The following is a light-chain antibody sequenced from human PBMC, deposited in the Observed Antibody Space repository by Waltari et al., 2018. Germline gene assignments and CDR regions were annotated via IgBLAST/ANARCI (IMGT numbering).Light chain of an antibody. V-gene: IGKV1-5*03. CDR1: QSISRW. Sequence: DVQLTQSPSTLSASVGDRVIITCRASQSISRWLAWYQQKPGKAPKLLIYQAASLQSGVPSRFSGSGSGTEFTLAISSLQPDEFATYYCQQYNSYVTFGQGTKVEMK. J-gene: IGKJ1*01. CDR3: QQYNSYVT. CDR2: QAA.